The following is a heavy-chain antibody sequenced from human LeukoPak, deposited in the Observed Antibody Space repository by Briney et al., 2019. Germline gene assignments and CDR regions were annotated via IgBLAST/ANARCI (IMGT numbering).Heavy chain of an antibody. CDR3: ASHRGDYATGYFDY. CDR1: GFTFSSYW. V-gene: IGHV3-30*03. Sequence: GGSLRLSCAASGFTFSSYWMNWARQAPDKGLEWVTFISWDANKKSYADSVKGRFTISRDNSKNTLYLQMNSLRAEDTAVYYCASHRGDYATGYFDYWGQGTLVTVSS. D-gene: IGHD1-1*01. CDR2: ISWDANKK. J-gene: IGHJ4*02.